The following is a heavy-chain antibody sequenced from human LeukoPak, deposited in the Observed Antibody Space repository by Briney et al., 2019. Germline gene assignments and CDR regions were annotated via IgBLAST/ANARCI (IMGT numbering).Heavy chain of an antibody. J-gene: IGHJ4*02. CDR1: GFIFSTYA. D-gene: IGHD5-24*01. CDR2: LYSGGTT. Sequence: GGSLRLSCVASGFIFSTYAMSWVRQAPGKGLEWVSVLYSGGTTHYGDSVKGRFTISRDNSKNSLYLQMNSLRAEDTAIYYCTRVGYIDEGIDYWGQGTLVTVSS. V-gene: IGHV3-23*03. CDR3: TRVGYIDEGIDY.